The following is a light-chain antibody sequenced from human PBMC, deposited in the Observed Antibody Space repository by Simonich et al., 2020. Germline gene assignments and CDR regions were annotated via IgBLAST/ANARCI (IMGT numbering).Light chain of an antibody. CDR2: GAS. CDR3: QQYNNWPPWT. Sequence: EIVMTQSPATLSVSPGERATLACKASKGVSSNLAGYQQKPGQAPRRLIYGASTRATGIPARFSGSGSGTEFTLTISSLQSEDFAVYYCQQYNNWPPWTFGQGTKVEIK. J-gene: IGKJ1*01. CDR1: KGVSSN. V-gene: IGKV3-15*01.